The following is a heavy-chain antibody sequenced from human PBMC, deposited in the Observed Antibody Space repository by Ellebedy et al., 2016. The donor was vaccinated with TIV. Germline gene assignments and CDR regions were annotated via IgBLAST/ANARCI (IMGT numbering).Heavy chain of an antibody. D-gene: IGHD2-8*01. V-gene: IGHV1-24*01. CDR3: ATHPLKQGVPSPKQSNVYYYDSYGMDV. Sequence: AASVKVSCKVSGYTLTDFSIPWVRQAPGTGLEWLGGFDPDDGTTIYAQKFQGRVTMTEDTSADTAYMELSSLRSEDTAVYYCATHPLKQGVPSPKQSNVYYYDSYGMDVWGQGTTVTVSS. CDR2: FDPDDGTT. CDR1: GYTLTDFS. J-gene: IGHJ6*02.